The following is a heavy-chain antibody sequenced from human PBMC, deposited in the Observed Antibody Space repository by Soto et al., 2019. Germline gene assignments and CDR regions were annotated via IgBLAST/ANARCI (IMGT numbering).Heavy chain of an antibody. V-gene: IGHV4-4*02. J-gene: IGHJ4*02. D-gene: IGHD4-17*01. CDR1: GGSISTGNW. CDR3: ARIGTVSLDF. CDR2: IFRSGNT. Sequence: SETLSLTCTVSGGSISTGNWWTWVRQSPEKGLEWIGEIFRSGNTYYNPSFKSRVTISVDNSNNQFSLRLNSVTAADTAVYYCARIGTVSLDFWGPGTLVTVYS.